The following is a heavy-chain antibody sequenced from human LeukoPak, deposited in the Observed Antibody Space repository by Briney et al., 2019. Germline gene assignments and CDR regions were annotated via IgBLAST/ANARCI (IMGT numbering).Heavy chain of an antibody. V-gene: IGHV3-11*01. CDR1: GFTFSDYY. CDR2: ITNVGDGI. CDR3: AKRGIVIRAVIIIGFHKEAYYFDY. D-gene: IGHD3-10*01. J-gene: IGHJ4*02. Sequence: GGSLRLSCVASGFTFSDYYMAWIRQAPGKGLDWVSYITNVGDGIYYADSVKGRFIISRDTSKNTVYLQMNSLRVEDTAVYFCAKRGIVIRAVIIIGFHKEAYYFDYWGQGILVTVSS.